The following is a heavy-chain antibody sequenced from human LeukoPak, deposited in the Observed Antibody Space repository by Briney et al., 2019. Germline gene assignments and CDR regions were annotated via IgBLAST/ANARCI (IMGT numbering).Heavy chain of an antibody. V-gene: IGHV4-30-2*01. CDR3: ARGRDIVVVSPYYFDX. D-gene: IGHD2-2*01. CDR2: IYHSGST. Sequence: SQTLSLTCTVSGGSISSGGYYWSWIRQPPGKGLEWIGYIYHSGSTYYNPSLKSRVTISVDRSKNQFSLKLSSVTAADTAVYYCARGRDIVVVSPYYFDXXXXGXLVTXXS. CDR1: GGSISSGGYY. J-gene: IGHJ4*02.